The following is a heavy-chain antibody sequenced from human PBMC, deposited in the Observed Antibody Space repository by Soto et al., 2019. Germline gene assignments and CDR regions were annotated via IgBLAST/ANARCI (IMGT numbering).Heavy chain of an antibody. J-gene: IGHJ5*02. CDR2: IYYTGKT. Sequence: SETLSLTCSVSGDYIHVGGYYWTWIRQRPGKGLEWMGYIYYTGKTYYNPSLESRLTMSVDRSKNQFSLRLTSVTAADTAVYFCGRDLTSNADCIDPWGQGTLVTVSS. V-gene: IGHV4-30-4*01. D-gene: IGHD2-2*01. CDR3: GRDLTSNADCIDP. CDR1: GDYIHVGGYY.